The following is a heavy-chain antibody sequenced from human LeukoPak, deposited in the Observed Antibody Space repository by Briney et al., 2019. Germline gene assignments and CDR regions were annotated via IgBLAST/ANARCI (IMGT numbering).Heavy chain of an antibody. Sequence: GESLKISCKGSGYKFSNYWIAWVRQMPGKGLDYMGVVYPDDSDTIYSPSFQGHVTISVDRSINTAYLQWSSLNVSDTAMYYCTRLLTTYFDFWGQGTLVTVS. CDR1: GYKFSNYW. CDR3: TRLLTTYFDF. V-gene: IGHV5-51*01. CDR2: VYPDDSDT. J-gene: IGHJ4*02. D-gene: IGHD4/OR15-4a*01.